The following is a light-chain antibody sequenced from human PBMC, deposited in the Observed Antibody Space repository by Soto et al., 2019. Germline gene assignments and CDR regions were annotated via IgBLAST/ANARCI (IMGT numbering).Light chain of an antibody. CDR2: EVT. CDR1: SSDVGTYNY. Sequence: VLTQPASVSGSPGQSITISCTGTSSDVGTYNYVSWYQQHPGKAPKVMIYEVTYRPSGVSNRFSGSKSGNTASLTISGLQAEDEAEYYCSSYTGSSTLYVFGTGTKVTVL. CDR3: SSYTGSSTLYV. J-gene: IGLJ1*01. V-gene: IGLV2-14*01.